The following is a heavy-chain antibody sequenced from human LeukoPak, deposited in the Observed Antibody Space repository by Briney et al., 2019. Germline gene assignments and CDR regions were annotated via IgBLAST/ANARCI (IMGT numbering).Heavy chain of an antibody. Sequence: ASVKVSCKASGYTFTSYDINWVRQATGEGLEWMGWMNPNSGNTGYAQKFQGRVTMTRNTSISTAYMELSSLRSEDTAVYYCARGKKTRGCSSTSCYRPYYYYMDVWGKGTTVTVSS. V-gene: IGHV1-8*01. CDR3: ARGKKTRGCSSTSCYRPYYYYMDV. D-gene: IGHD2-2*01. CDR1: GYTFTSYD. J-gene: IGHJ6*03. CDR2: MNPNSGNT.